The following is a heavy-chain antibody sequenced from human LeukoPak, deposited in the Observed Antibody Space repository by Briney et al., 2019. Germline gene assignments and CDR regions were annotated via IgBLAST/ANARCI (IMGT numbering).Heavy chain of an antibody. CDR1: GYTFTSYG. CDR2: ISAYNGNT. J-gene: IGHJ5*02. V-gene: IGHV1-18*01. Sequence: APVKVSCKASGYTFTSYGISWVRQAPGQGLEWMGWISAYNGNTNYAQKLQGRVTMTTDTSTSTAYMELRSLRSDDTAVYYCARDTAAVAGPNWFDPWGQGTLVTVSS. CDR3: ARDTAAVAGPNWFDP. D-gene: IGHD6-19*01.